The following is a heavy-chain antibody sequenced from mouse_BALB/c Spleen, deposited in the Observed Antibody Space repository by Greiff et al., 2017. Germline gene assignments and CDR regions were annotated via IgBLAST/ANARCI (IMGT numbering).Heavy chain of an antibody. Sequence: QVQLKQPGAELVKPGASVKLSCKASGYTFTSYWMHWVKQRPGQGLEWIGEIDPSDSYTNYNQKFKGKATLTVDKSSSTAYMQLSSLTSEDSAVYYCARGGYYAMDYWGQGTSVTVSS. CDR2: IDPSDSYT. V-gene: IGHV1-69*02. CDR1: GYTFTSYW. CDR3: ARGGYYAMDY. J-gene: IGHJ4*01.